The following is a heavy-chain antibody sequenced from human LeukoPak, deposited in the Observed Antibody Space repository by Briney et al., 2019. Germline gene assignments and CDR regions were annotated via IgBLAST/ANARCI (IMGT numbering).Heavy chain of an antibody. J-gene: IGHJ5*02. CDR2: IYYSGST. Sequence: PSETLSLTCAVYGGSFSGYYWSWIRQPPGKGLEWIGYIYYSGSTNYNPSLKSRVTISVDTSKNQFSLKLSSVTAADTAVYYCARDKVVGEGYWFDPWGQGTLVTVSS. CDR1: GGSFSGYY. V-gene: IGHV4-59*12. D-gene: IGHD2-2*01. CDR3: ARDKVVGEGYWFDP.